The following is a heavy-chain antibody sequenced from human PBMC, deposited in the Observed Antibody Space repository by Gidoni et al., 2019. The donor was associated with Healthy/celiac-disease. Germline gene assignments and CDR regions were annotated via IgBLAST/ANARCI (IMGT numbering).Heavy chain of an antibody. CDR3: ARGRYCSGGSCYPRPYNWFDP. CDR1: GCSISSYY. J-gene: IGHJ5*02. D-gene: IGHD2-15*01. V-gene: IGHV4-59*01. Sequence: QVQLQESGPGLVKPSETLSLPCTVPGCSISSYYWSRIRQPPGKGLEWIGYIYYSGSTTYNPSLKSRVTISVDTSKNQFSLKLSSVTAADTAVYYCARGRYCSGGSCYPRPYNWFDPWGQGTLVTVSS. CDR2: IYYSGST.